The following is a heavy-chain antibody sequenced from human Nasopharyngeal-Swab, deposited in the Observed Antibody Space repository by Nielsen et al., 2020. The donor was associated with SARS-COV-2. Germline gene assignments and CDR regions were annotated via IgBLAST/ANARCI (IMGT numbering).Heavy chain of an antibody. CDR1: GFTLDDYA. J-gene: IGHJ3*02. CDR3: AKDNNPYYYDSSGYAFDI. D-gene: IGHD3-22*01. Sequence: GGSLRLSCAASGFTLDDYAMHWVRQAPGKGLEWVSGISWNSGSTGYADSVKGRFTISRDNAKNSLYLQMNSLRAEDTALYYCAKDNNPYYYDSSGYAFDIWGQGTMVTVSS. V-gene: IGHV3-9*01. CDR2: ISWNSGST.